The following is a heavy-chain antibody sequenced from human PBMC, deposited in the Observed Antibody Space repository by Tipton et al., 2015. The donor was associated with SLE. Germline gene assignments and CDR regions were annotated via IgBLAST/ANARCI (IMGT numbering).Heavy chain of an antibody. CDR1: GYSISSGYY. CDR2: IYHSGST. Sequence: TLSLTCAVSGYSISSGYYWGWIRQPPGKGLEWIGSIYHSGSTYYNPSPKGRVTISVDTSKSHFSLNLTSVTAADTAVYYCARLAYYYDSSGYYQYYFDYWGQGTLVTVSS. D-gene: IGHD3-22*01. CDR3: ARLAYYYDSSGYYQYYFDY. J-gene: IGHJ4*02. V-gene: IGHV4-38-2*01.